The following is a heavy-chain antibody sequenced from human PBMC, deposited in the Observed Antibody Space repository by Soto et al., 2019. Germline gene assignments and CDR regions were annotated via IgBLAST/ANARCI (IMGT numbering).Heavy chain of an antibody. J-gene: IGHJ4*02. V-gene: IGHV1-3*01. Sequence: QVQLVQSGAEVKKPGASVKLSCKASGYTFITYAIHWVRQAPGQRLEWLGWINAGNGNTEYSQKFQGRVTITRDTSASTAFMELSSLRSEDTAVYYCARGGYYDSSPYWGQGTLVTVSS. CDR2: INAGNGNT. CDR1: GYTFITYA. D-gene: IGHD3-22*01. CDR3: ARGGYYDSSPY.